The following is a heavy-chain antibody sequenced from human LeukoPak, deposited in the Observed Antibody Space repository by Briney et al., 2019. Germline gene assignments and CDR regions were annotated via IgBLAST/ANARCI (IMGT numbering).Heavy chain of an antibody. CDR1: GGSISSYY. CDR2: IFYRGST. CDR3: ARDGRGVTNDYYYGMDV. J-gene: IGHJ6*02. V-gene: IGHV4-59*01. D-gene: IGHD2-21*02. Sequence: SETLSLTCTVSGGSISSYYWSWIRQPPGKRLEWIGYIFYRGSTNYNPSLKSRVTISVDTSKNQFSLKLSSVTAADTAVYYCARDGRGVTNDYYYGMDVWGQGTTVTVSS.